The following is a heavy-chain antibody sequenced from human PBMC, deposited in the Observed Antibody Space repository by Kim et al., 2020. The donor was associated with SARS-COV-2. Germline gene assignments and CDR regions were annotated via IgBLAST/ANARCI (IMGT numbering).Heavy chain of an antibody. CDR3: VRDKSGGGAWSHGAFEI. D-gene: IGHD6-19*01. CDR2: VFGKIYHSGST. J-gene: IGHJ3*02. Sequence: SETLSLTCAVSGDSISNSNWWSWVRHSPGKGLEWIGEVFGKIYHSGSTHYSPSLKRRVAISVDESKNQFSLRLTSVTAADTGVYYCVRDKSGGGAWSHGAFEIWGQGTLVTVSS. V-gene: IGHV4-4*02. CDR1: GDSISNSNW.